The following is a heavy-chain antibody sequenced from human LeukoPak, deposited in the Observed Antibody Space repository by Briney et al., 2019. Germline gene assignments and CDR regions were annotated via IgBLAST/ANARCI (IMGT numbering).Heavy chain of an antibody. CDR3: ARDSSRFLEWLPDY. CDR1: GGTFSSYA. Sequence: ASVKVSCKASGGTFSSYAISWVRQAPGQGLEWMGWISAYNGNTNYAQKLQGRVTMTTDTSTSTAYMELRSLRSDDTAVYYCARDSSRFLEWLPDYWGQGTLVTVSS. J-gene: IGHJ4*02. D-gene: IGHD3-3*01. V-gene: IGHV1-18*01. CDR2: ISAYNGNT.